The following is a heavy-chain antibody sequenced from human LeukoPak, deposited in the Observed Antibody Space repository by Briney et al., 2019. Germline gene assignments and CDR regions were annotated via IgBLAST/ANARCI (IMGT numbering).Heavy chain of an antibody. Sequence: SETLSLTCTVSGGSISSGSYYWSWIRQPAGKGMEWIGRIYTSGSTNYNPSLKSRVTISVDTSKNQFSLKLSSVTAADTAVYYCARDLAYYDFWSGYYTLTYFDYWGQGTLVTVSS. CDR1: GGSISSGSYY. D-gene: IGHD3-3*01. CDR3: ARDLAYYDFWSGYYTLTYFDY. V-gene: IGHV4-61*02. J-gene: IGHJ4*02. CDR2: IYTSGST.